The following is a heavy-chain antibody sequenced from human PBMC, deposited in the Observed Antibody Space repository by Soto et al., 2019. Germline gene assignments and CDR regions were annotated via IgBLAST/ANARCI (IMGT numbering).Heavy chain of an antibody. J-gene: IGHJ4*02. Sequence: PGGSLRLSCAASGFTFSSYAMIWVRQAPGKGQEWVSGITGSGGTIEYAASVKGRFTISRDNSKNTVYLQMNSLRGEDTAMYYCAKDAVYGDGLWLVADWGQGTLVTVSS. CDR1: GFTFSSYA. D-gene: IGHD2-21*02. CDR2: ITGSGGTI. V-gene: IGHV3-23*01. CDR3: AKDAVYGDGLWLVAD.